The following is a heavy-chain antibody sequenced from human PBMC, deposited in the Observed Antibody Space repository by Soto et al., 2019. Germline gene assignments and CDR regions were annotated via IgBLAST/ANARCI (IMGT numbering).Heavy chain of an antibody. V-gene: IGHV4-34*01. D-gene: IGHD3-3*01. CDR2: INHSGGTT. Sequence: SETLSLTCAVYGGSFSAYYWSWIRQPPGKGLEWIGEINHSGGTTDSNPSLKSRVTMSVDTSKNQFSLNLSSVTAADTAVYYCASGGYYDFWSGYYDYYYGMDVWGQGTTVTVSS. CDR3: ASGGYYDFWSGYYDYYYGMDV. J-gene: IGHJ6*02. CDR1: GGSFSAYY.